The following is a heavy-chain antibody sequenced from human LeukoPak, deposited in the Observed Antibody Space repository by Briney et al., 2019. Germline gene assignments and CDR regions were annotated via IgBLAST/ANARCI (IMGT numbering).Heavy chain of an antibody. J-gene: IGHJ5*02. Sequence: SETLSLTCADFGGSFSSGQYWSWIRQPPGKGLEWIGEINHSGSSNYNPALKSRVTISVDTSKNQFSLKLSSVTAADTAVYYCARAPVPPYYYGSGLNWFDPWGQGTLVTVSS. CDR3: ARAPVPPYYYGSGLNWFDP. D-gene: IGHD3-10*01. V-gene: IGHV4-34*01. CDR1: GGSFSSGQY. CDR2: INHSGSS.